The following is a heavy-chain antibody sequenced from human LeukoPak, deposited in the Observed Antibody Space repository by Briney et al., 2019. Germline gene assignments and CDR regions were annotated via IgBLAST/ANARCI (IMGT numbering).Heavy chain of an antibody. CDR3: AKSQPRGLLRAGVFDY. CDR1: GFTFSSYA. Sequence: PGGSLRLSCAASGFTFSSYAMHWVRQAPGKGLERVAVISYDGSNKYYADSVKGRFTISRDNSKNTLYLQMNSLRAEDTAVYYCAKSQPRGLLRAGVFDYWGQGTLVTVSS. J-gene: IGHJ4*02. CDR2: ISYDGSNK. V-gene: IGHV3-30-3*02. D-gene: IGHD5/OR15-5a*01.